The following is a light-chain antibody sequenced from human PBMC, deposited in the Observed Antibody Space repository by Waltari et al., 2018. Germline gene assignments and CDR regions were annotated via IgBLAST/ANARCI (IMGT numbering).Light chain of an antibody. CDR3: QQYNNWSPLS. Sequence: EILMTQSPATLSLSPGETATLSCRASQSVSHDLAWYQQKPGQAPRVLIFATAATARGTPARFRGSGFGRDFTLTISGLQSEDFAIYFCQQYNNWSPLSFGGGTKVEIK. J-gene: IGKJ4*01. V-gene: IGKV3-15*01. CDR2: ATA. CDR1: QSVSHD.